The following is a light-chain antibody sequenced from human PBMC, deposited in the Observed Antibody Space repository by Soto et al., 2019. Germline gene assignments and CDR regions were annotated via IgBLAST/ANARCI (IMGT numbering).Light chain of an antibody. CDR2: GVS. CDR1: SSDVGGYDY. CDR3: SSYTNSITHV. Sequence: QSALTQPASVSGSPGQSITISCTGTSSDVGGYDYVSWYQQHPGKAPKLMIYGVSTRPSGVSNRFSGSKSGNTASLTISGLQAEDEADYYCSSYTNSITHVFGGGTKLTVL. V-gene: IGLV2-14*03. J-gene: IGLJ3*02.